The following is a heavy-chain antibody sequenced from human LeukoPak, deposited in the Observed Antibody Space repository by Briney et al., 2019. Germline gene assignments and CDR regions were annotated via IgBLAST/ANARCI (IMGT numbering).Heavy chain of an antibody. D-gene: IGHD2-2*01. J-gene: IGHJ5*02. CDR1: GGSISSYY. CDR3: ARAGGYCSSTSCYLGSWFDP. Sequence: SETLSLTCTVSGGSISSYYWSWIRQPPGKGLEWIGYIYHSGSTNYNPSLKSRVTISVDTSKNQFSLKLSSVTAADTAVYYCARAGGYCSSTSCYLGSWFDPWGQGTLVTVSS. V-gene: IGHV4-59*01. CDR2: IYHSGST.